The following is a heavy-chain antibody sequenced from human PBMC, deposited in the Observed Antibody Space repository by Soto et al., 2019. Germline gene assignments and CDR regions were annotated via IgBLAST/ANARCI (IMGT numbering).Heavy chain of an antibody. J-gene: IGHJ4*02. V-gene: IGHV3-30*18. Sequence: QVQLVESGGGVVQPGRSLRLSCTASGFTFSTYGMHWVRQAPGKGLEWVAVISSDGSSIYYADSVKGRFTISRDNSKNTLYLQMNSLRAEDTAVYYCAKDPLLRFLQWLLFDWGQGTLVTVSS. D-gene: IGHD3-3*01. CDR3: AKDPLLRFLQWLLFD. CDR2: ISSDGSSI. CDR1: GFTFSTYG.